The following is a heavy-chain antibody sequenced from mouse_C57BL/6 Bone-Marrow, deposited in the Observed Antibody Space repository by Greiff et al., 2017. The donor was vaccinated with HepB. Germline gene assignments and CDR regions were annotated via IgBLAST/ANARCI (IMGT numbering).Heavy chain of an antibody. D-gene: IGHD2-14*01. V-gene: IGHV1-15*01. J-gene: IGHJ4*01. CDR3: TGEGTYYAMDY. Sequence: QVQLQHSGAELVRPGASVTLSCKASGYTFTDYEMHWVKQTPVHGLEWIGAIDPETGGTAYNQKFKGKAILTADKSSSTAYMELRSLTSEDSAVYYCTGEGTYYAMDYWGQGTSVTVSS. CDR1: GYTFTDYE. CDR2: IDPETGGT.